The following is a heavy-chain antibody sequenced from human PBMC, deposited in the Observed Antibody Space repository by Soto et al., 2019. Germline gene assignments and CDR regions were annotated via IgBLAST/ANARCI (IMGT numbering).Heavy chain of an antibody. CDR3: ARSVGGCSGGSCYRYYYYGMDV. CDR2: MNPNSGNT. Sequence: GASVKVSCKASGYTFTSYDINWVRQATGQGLEWMGWMNPNSGNTGYAQKFKGRVTMTRNTSISTAYMELSSLRSEDTAVYYCARSVGGCSGGSCYRYYYYGMDVWGQGTTVTVSS. J-gene: IGHJ6*02. D-gene: IGHD2-15*01. CDR1: GYTFTSYD. V-gene: IGHV1-8*01.